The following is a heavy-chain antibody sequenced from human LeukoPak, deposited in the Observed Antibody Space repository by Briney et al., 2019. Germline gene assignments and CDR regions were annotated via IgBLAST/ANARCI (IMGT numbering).Heavy chain of an antibody. J-gene: IGHJ4*02. D-gene: IGHD3-10*01. Sequence: SETLSLTCTVSGGSISSGSYYWRWIRQPAGKGLEWIGRIYTSGSTNYNPSLKSRVTISVDTTKNQFSLKLSSVTAADTAVYYCTTMVRGAFDYWGQGTLVTVSS. V-gene: IGHV4-61*02. CDR2: IYTSGST. CDR1: GGSISSGSYY. CDR3: TTMVRGAFDY.